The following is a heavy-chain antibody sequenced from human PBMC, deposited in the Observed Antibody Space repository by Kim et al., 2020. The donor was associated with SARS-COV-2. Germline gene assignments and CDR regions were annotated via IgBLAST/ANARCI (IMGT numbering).Heavy chain of an antibody. Sequence: GGSLRLSCAASGFTFSSYSMNWVRLAPGKGLDWVSYISRTSTTIYYADSVKGRFTISRDNAKNSLYLHMNSLRDEDTAVYYCARDRDTDWSHSDFDYWGQGTLVTVSS. J-gene: IGHJ4*02. CDR3: ARDRDTDWSHSDFDY. D-gene: IGHD3-9*01. CDR2: ISRTSTTI. V-gene: IGHV3-48*02. CDR1: GFTFSSYS.